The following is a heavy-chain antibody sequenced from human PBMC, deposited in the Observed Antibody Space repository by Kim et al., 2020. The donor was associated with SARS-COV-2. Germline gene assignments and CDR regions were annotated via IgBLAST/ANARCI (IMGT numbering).Heavy chain of an antibody. D-gene: IGHD3-22*01. V-gene: IGHV3-33*01. CDR3: ARGRSFTMIVAYDAFDI. Sequence: GGSLRLSCAASGFTFSSYGMHWVRQAPGKGLEWVAVIWYDGSNKYYADSVKGRFTISRDNSKNTLYLQMNSLRAEDTAVYYCARGRSFTMIVAYDAFDIWGQGTMVTVSS. J-gene: IGHJ3*02. CDR2: IWYDGSNK. CDR1: GFTFSSYG.